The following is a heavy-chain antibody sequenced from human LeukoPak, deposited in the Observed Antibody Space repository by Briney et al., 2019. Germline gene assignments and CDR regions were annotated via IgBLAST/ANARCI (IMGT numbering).Heavy chain of an antibody. J-gene: IGHJ4*02. V-gene: IGHV4-34*01. CDR3: ARDSNWGFQ. CDR2: IDNRGST. D-gene: IGHD7-27*01. CDR1: GGSFNFYF. Sequence: SETLSLTCTVSGGSFNFYFWHWIRQPSGKGLEWLADIDNRGSTLYNPSLRGRGTISVDTSRNHVSLRLTSVTAADTAVYFCARDSNWGFQWGPGTLVTVSS.